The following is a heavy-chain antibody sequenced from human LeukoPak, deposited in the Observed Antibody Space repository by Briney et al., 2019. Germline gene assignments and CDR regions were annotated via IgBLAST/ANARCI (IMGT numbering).Heavy chain of an antibody. CDR1: GDSVSNKNAA. V-gene: IGHV6-1*01. CDR2: TYYKSKWYN. J-gene: IGHJ5*02. CDR3: ARAEVGTTGWFDP. Sequence: SQTLSLTCAISGDSVSNKNAAWNWIRQSPSRALEWLGKTYYKSKWYNDYATSVKSRITINTDTSKNQISLQLNSVTPEDTAIYYCARAEVGTTGWFDPWGQGTLVTVSS. D-gene: IGHD1-26*01.